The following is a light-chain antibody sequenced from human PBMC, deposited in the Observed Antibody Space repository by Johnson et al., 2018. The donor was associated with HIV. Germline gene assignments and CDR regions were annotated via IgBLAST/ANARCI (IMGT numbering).Light chain of an antibody. J-gene: IGLJ1*01. V-gene: IGLV1-51*01. CDR1: SSNIGNNY. CDR3: GTWDSSLSAGGV. CDR2: DNN. Sequence: QSVLTQSPSVSAAPGQKVTISCSGSSSNIGNNYVSWYQQLPGTAPKLLIYDNNKRPSGIPDRFSGSKSGTSATLGIIGIQTGDEADYYCGTWDSSLSAGGVFGTGTKVTVL.